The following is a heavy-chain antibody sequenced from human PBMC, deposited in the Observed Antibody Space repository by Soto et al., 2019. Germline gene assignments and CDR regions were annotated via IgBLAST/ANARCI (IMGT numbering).Heavy chain of an antibody. V-gene: IGHV4-34*01. Sequence: SETLSLTCAVYGGSFSGYYWSWIRQPPGKGLEWIGEINHSGSTNYNPSLKSRVTISVDTSKNQFSLKLSSVTAADTAVYYCARRALGYCSSTSCQTAWFDPWGQGTLVTVSS. CDR2: INHSGST. CDR1: GGSFSGYY. D-gene: IGHD2-2*01. J-gene: IGHJ5*02. CDR3: ARRALGYCSSTSCQTAWFDP.